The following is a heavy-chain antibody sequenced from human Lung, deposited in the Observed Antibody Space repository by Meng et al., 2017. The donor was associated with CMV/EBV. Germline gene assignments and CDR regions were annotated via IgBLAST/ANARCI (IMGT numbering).Heavy chain of an antibody. CDR3: ARDVVVPAALTVRIDY. Sequence: QRPLVQSGAEVQTPGASGQVSCYAVGCPSTSYAIHWVRRAPGQRLEWMGWINGGNGKTKYSQKSQGRVTITRDTSASTAYMELSSLRSEDTAVYYCARDVVVPAALTVRIDYWGQGTLVTVSS. J-gene: IGHJ4*02. CDR2: INGGNGKT. CDR1: GCPSTSYA. D-gene: IGHD2-2*01. V-gene: IGHV1-3*01.